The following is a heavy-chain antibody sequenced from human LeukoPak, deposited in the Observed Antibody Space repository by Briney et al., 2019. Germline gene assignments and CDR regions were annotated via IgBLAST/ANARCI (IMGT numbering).Heavy chain of an antibody. CDR3: ARVMERGPNWFDP. CDR1: GYSINSGYY. J-gene: IGHJ5*02. D-gene: IGHD1-1*01. V-gene: IGHV4-38-2*01. Sequence: SETLSLTCAVSGYSINSGYYWGWIRQPPGKGLEWIVSISHGGSTYYNPALKSRVTTSADTSKNQFSLKLTSVTAADTAVYYCARVMERGPNWFDPWGQGTLVTVSS. CDR2: ISHGGST.